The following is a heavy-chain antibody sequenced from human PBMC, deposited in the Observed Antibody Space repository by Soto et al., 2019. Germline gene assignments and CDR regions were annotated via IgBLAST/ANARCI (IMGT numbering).Heavy chain of an antibody. Sequence: SETLSLTCAVSGAPISGSVWWTWVRQPPGKGLEWIGEVFHSGGANYNPSLKSRVSMSVDTSRSQFSLELHSVTAADTAVYYCARKAWVRFDFWGQGIRVTVSS. J-gene: IGHJ4*02. V-gene: IGHV4-4*02. CDR3: ARKAWVRFDF. CDR2: VFHSGGA. D-gene: IGHD3-16*01. CDR1: GAPISGSVW.